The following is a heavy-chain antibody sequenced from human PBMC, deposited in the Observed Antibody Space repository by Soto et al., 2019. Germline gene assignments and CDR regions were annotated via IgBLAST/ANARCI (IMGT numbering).Heavy chain of an antibody. CDR2: ISAYNGNT. CDR3: ASRRGTYDFWSGYYQYYYGMDV. Sequence: ASVKVSCKASGYTFTSYGISWVRQAPGQGLEWMGWISAYNGNTNYAQKLQGRVTMTTDTSTSTAYMERRSLRSDDTAVYYCASRRGTYDFWSGYYQYYYGMDVWGQGTTVTVSS. V-gene: IGHV1-18*01. CDR1: GYTFTSYG. J-gene: IGHJ6*02. D-gene: IGHD3-3*01.